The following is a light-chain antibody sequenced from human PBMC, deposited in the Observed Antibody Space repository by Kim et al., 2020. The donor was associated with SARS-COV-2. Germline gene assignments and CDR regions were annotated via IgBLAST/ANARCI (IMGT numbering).Light chain of an antibody. CDR2: DAS. CDR1: PSVTSS. CDR3: QQRSNWPT. V-gene: IGKV3-11*01. Sequence: SCSPRPRAPRSYRPSPSVTSSLAWYQPKPGQAPRLLIYDASNRAPGIPARFSGSGSGTDFTLTISSLEPEDFAVYYCQQRSNWPTFGQGTKVDIK. J-gene: IGKJ1*01.